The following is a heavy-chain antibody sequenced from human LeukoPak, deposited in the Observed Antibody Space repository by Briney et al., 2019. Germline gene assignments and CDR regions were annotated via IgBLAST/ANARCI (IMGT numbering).Heavy chain of an antibody. J-gene: IGHJ4*02. Sequence: GGSLRLSCAASGFTFSSYGMHWVRQAPGKGLEWVAVISYDGSNKYYADSVKGRFTISRDNSKNTLYLQMNSLRAEDTAAYYCAKGGPALAARHLYYFDYWGQGTLVTVSS. V-gene: IGHV3-30*18. CDR1: GFTFSSYG. CDR3: AKGGPALAARHLYYFDY. CDR2: ISYDGSNK. D-gene: IGHD6-6*01.